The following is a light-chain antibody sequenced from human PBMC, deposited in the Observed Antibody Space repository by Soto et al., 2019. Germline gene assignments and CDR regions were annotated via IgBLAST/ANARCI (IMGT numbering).Light chain of an antibody. J-gene: IGKJ5*01. CDR2: AAS. CDR3: QQYYSYPPIT. CDR1: QSIGTW. Sequence: DTQVTQSPSTLYASVGDRVTITRGASQSIGTWLAWYQQKPGKAPKLLIYAASTLQSGVPSRFSGSGSGTDFTLTISCLQSEDFATYYCQQYYSYPPITFGQGTRLEIK. V-gene: IGKV1-5*01.